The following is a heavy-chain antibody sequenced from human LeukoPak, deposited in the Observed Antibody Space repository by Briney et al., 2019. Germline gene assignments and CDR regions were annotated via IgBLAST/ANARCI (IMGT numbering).Heavy chain of an antibody. V-gene: IGHV4-59*12. CDR2: IYYSGST. CDR3: ARERRGGYYFDY. Sequence: SETLSLTCTVSGGSISSYYWSWIRQPPGKGLEWIGYIYYSGSTNYNPSLKSRVTISVDTSKNQFSLKLSSVTAADTAVYYCARERRGGYYFDYWGQGTLVTVSP. J-gene: IGHJ4*02. D-gene: IGHD3-16*01. CDR1: GGSISSYY.